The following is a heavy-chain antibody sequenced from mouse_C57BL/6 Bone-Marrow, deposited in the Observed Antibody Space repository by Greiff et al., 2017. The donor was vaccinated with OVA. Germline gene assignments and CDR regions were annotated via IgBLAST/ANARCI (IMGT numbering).Heavy chain of an antibody. V-gene: IGHV3-6*01. CDR3: ARGYYGSV. D-gene: IGHD1-1*01. Sequence: EESGPGLVKPSQSLSLTCSVTGYSITSGYYWNWIRQFPGNKLEWMGYISYDGSNNYNPSLKNRISITRDTSKNQFFLKLNSVTTEDTATYYCARGYYGSVWGQGTLVTVSA. J-gene: IGHJ3*01. CDR2: ISYDGSN. CDR1: GYSITSGYY.